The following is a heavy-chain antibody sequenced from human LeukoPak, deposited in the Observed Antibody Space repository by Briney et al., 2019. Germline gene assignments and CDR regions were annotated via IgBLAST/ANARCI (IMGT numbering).Heavy chain of an antibody. J-gene: IGHJ4*02. Sequence: PGGSLRLSCAASGFTFSSHGMHWVRQAPGEGLEWVAVVSYDGSNKYYADSVKGRFTISRDNSNNTLYVQMNSLRAEDTAVYYCAKSRSGWHFDYWGQGILVTVSS. D-gene: IGHD6-19*01. CDR1: GFTFSSHG. V-gene: IGHV3-30*18. CDR2: VSYDGSNK. CDR3: AKSRSGWHFDY.